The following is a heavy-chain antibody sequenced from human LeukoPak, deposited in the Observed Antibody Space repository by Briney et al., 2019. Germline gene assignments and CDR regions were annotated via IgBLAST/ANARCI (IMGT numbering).Heavy chain of an antibody. J-gene: IGHJ6*02. CDR3: ARGISGSYPRYYGMDV. Sequence: GGSLRLSCAASGFTVSSNYMSWVRQAPGKGLEWVSVIYSGGSTYYADSVKGRFTISRDNSKNTLYLQMNSLRAEDTAVYYCARGISGSYPRYYGMDVWGQGTTVTVSS. CDR1: GFTVSSNY. V-gene: IGHV3-53*01. CDR2: IYSGGST. D-gene: IGHD1-26*01.